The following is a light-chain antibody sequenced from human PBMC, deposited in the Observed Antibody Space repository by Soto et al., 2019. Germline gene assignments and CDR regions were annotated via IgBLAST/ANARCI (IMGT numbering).Light chain of an antibody. V-gene: IGLV2-14*01. CDR2: EVS. Sequence: QSVLTQPASVSGSPGQSITISCTGTRSDVGGYNYVSWYQQHPGKAPKLMIYEVSNRPSGVSNRFSGSKSGNTASLTISGLQAEDEADYYCSSYTSSSALGVFGGGTQLTVL. J-gene: IGLJ2*01. CDR1: RSDVGGYNY. CDR3: SSYTSSSALGV.